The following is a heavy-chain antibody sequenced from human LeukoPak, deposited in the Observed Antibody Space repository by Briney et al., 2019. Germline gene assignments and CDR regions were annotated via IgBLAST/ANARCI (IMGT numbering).Heavy chain of an antibody. V-gene: IGHV3-53*01. CDR1: GFNVNSNY. D-gene: IGHD6-13*01. J-gene: IGHJ3*02. CDR3: ASSLYSSGWSLNSGAFDI. Sequence: GGSLRLSCAASGFNVNSNYMSWVRQAPGKGLEWVSVIYSGVGTFYAGSVKGRFTISRDNSKNTLYLQMNSLRAEDTAVYYCASSLYSSGWSLNSGAFDIWGQGTMVTVSS. CDR2: IYSGVGT.